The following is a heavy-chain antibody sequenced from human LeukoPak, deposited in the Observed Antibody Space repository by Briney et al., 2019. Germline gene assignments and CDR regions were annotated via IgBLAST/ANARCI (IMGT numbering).Heavy chain of an antibody. Sequence: PGGSLRLSCAASGFTFSSYAMSWVRQAPGKGLEWVSAISGSGGSTYYADSVKGRFTISRDNSKNTLYLQMNSLRAGDTAVYYCAKGRGGYYYYYYMDVWGKGTTVTVSS. CDR1: GFTFSSYA. J-gene: IGHJ6*03. CDR3: AKGRGGYYYYYYMDV. CDR2: ISGSGGST. V-gene: IGHV3-23*01.